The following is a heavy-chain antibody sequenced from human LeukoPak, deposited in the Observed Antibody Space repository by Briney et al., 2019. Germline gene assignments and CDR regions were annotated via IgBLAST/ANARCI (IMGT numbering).Heavy chain of an antibody. CDR3: AKGVRKTYYYDSSGCEFDY. D-gene: IGHD3-22*01. V-gene: IGHV3-30*18. CDR2: ISSDGGGK. Sequence: GGSLRLSRVTSGFSLNDAYMGWVRQTPEKGLEWVAVISSDGGGKYYADSVKGRFTISRDNSKNTVYLQMNSLRTEDTAVYYRAKGVRKTYYYDSSGCEFDYWGPGTLVTVSS. J-gene: IGHJ4*02. CDR1: GFSLNDAY.